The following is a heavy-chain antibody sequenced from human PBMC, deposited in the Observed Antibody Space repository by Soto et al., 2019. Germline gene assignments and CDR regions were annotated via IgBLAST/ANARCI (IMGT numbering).Heavy chain of an antibody. D-gene: IGHD6-13*01. J-gene: IGHJ4*02. CDR1: GGSITSSSYY. CDR3: ARGGIAAAAPPDY. V-gene: IGHV4-31*03. Sequence: SETLSLTCTVSGGSITSSSYYWGWIRQPPGKGLEWIGYIYYSGSTYYNPSLKSRVTISVDTSKNQFSLKLSSVTAADTAVYYCARGGIAAAAPPDYWGQGTLVTVS. CDR2: IYYSGST.